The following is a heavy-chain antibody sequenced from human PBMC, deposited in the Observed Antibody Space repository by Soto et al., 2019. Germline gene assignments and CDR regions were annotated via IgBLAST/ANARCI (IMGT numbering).Heavy chain of an antibody. J-gene: IGHJ6*02. D-gene: IGHD6-6*01. Sequence: QLQLQESGPGLVKPSETLSLTCTVSGGSISSSSYYWGWIRQPPGKGLEWIGSIYYSGSTYYNPSLKSRVTIPVDTSKNQFSLKLSSVTAADTAVYYCASLYSSSSGRHTYYGMDVWGQGTTVTVSS. CDR1: GGSISSSSYY. CDR3: ASLYSSSSGRHTYYGMDV. V-gene: IGHV4-39*01. CDR2: IYYSGST.